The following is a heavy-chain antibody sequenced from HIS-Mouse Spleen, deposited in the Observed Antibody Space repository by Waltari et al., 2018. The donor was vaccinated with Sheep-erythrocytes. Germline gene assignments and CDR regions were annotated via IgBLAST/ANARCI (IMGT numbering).Heavy chain of an antibody. D-gene: IGHD1-1*01. Sequence: QVQLVESGGGVVQPGRSLRLSCAASGFTFISYGMHWVRQAPGKGLEWVAVISYDGSNKYYADSVKGRFTISRDNSKNTLYLQMNSLRAEDTAVYYCAKVRTVNYWYFDLWGRGTLVTVSS. CDR3: AKVRTVNYWYFDL. J-gene: IGHJ2*01. CDR1: GFTFISYG. V-gene: IGHV3-30*18. CDR2: ISYDGSNK.